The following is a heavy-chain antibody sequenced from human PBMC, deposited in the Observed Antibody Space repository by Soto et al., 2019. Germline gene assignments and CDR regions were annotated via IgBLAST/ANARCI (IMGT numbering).Heavy chain of an antibody. CDR2: IYYSGST. J-gene: IGHJ6*03. Sequence: SETLSLTCTVSGGSISSYYLSWIRQPPGKGLEWIGYIYYSGSTNYNPSLKSRVTISVDTSKNQFSLKLSSVTAADTAVYYCARFYGYCSSTSCYDYYYYYYMDVWGKGTTVT. CDR1: GGSISSYY. D-gene: IGHD2-2*03. V-gene: IGHV4-59*08. CDR3: ARFYGYCSSTSCYDYYYYYYMDV.